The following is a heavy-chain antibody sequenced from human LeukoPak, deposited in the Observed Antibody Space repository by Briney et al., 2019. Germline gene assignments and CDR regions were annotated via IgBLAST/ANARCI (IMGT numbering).Heavy chain of an antibody. D-gene: IGHD3-22*01. CDR2: ITSNSDYI. CDR1: GFTFSSYT. J-gene: IGHJ4*02. Sequence: PGGSLRLSCAASGFTFSSYTMIWVRQVPGQGLEWVSSITSNSDYIHYADSLKGRFTISRDNSKNTLYLQMNSLRAEDTAVYYCAKDSEYYYDSSGYYRLDYWGQGTLVTVSS. V-gene: IGHV3-21*01. CDR3: AKDSEYYYDSSGYYRLDY.